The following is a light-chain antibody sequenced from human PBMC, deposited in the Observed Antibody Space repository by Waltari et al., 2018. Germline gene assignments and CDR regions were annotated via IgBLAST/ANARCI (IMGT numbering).Light chain of an antibody. Sequence: EIVLTQSPATLSLSPGERATLSCRASESIGIYLTWYQHKPGQAPRLLIYDASNRATGIPARFRGGGSGRDFTLTINSLEPEDFTVYYCQHRRNWPPYTFGQGTKLEIK. V-gene: IGKV3-11*02. CDR1: ESIGIY. J-gene: IGKJ2*01. CDR2: DAS. CDR3: QHRRNWPPYT.